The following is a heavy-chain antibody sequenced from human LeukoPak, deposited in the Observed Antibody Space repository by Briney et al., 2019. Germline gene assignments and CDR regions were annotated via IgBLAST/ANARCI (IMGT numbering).Heavy chain of an antibody. D-gene: IGHD3-10*01. CDR3: ARVPRPNYGSGLGPWFDP. Sequence: KSSQTLSLTCTVSGGSISSGDYYWSWIRQPPGKGLEWIGYIYYSGSTYYNPSLKSRVTISVDTSKNQFSLKLSSVTAADTAVYYCARVPRPNYGSGLGPWFDPWGQGTLVTVSS. CDR2: IYYSGST. V-gene: IGHV4-30-4*01. CDR1: GGSISSGDYY. J-gene: IGHJ5*02.